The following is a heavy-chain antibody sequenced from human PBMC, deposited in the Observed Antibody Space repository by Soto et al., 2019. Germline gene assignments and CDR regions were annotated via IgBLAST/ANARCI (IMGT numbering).Heavy chain of an antibody. CDR1: GGTFSSYT. CDR3: ARDRCSGGSCYSNWFDP. CDR2: IIPILGIA. D-gene: IGHD2-15*01. V-gene: IGHV1-69*04. Sequence: ASVKVSCKASGGTFSSYTISWVRQAPGQGLEWMGRIIPILGIANYAQKFQGRVTITADKSTSTAYMELSSLRSEDTAVYYCARDRCSGGSCYSNWFDPWGQGTLVTVSS. J-gene: IGHJ5*02.